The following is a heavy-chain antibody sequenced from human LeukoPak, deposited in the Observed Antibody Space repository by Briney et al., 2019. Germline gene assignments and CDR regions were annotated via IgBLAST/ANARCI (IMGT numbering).Heavy chain of an antibody. CDR1: GGSISRYY. CDR2: MFDTVST. D-gene: IGHD5-18*01. J-gene: IGHJ4*02. Sequence: SSETLSLTCTVSGGSISRYYWSWIRQPPGKELEWIAYMFDTVSTKSNPSLKSRLTLSVDTSKKQLSLRLSSVTAADTAVYYCATIKRGSTYGYFDFWGQGIKVTVSS. CDR3: ATIKRGSTYGYFDF. V-gene: IGHV4-59*01.